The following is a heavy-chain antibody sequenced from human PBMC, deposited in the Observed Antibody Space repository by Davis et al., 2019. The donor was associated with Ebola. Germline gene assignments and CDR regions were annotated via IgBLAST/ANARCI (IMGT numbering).Heavy chain of an antibody. V-gene: IGHV4-34*01. CDR1: GGSFSGYY. CDR2: INHSGST. Sequence: MPSETLSLTCAVYGGSFSGYYWSWIRQPPGKGLEWIGEINHSGSTNYNPSLKSRVTISVDTSKNQFSLKLSSVTAADTAVYYCARGRLEWLLFFFDNWGQGTLVTVSS. D-gene: IGHD3-3*01. J-gene: IGHJ4*02. CDR3: ARGRLEWLLFFFDN.